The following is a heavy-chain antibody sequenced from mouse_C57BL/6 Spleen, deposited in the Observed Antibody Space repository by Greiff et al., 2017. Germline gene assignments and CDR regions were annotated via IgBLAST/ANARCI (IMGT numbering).Heavy chain of an antibody. Sequence: QVQLQQSGAELVRPGSSVKLSCKASGYTFTSYWMHWVKQRPIQGLEWIGNIDPSGSETHYNEKFKDKATLTVDKSSSTAYMQLSSLTSEDSAVYYCAREGLALFDYWGQGTTLTVSS. V-gene: IGHV1-52*01. CDR3: AREGLALFDY. J-gene: IGHJ2*01. CDR1: GYTFTSYW. D-gene: IGHD3-3*01. CDR2: IDPSGSET.